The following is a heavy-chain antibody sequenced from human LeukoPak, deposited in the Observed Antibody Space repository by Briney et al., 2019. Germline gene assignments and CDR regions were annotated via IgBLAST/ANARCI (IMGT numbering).Heavy chain of an antibody. CDR2: IRYDGSNK. D-gene: IGHD6-13*01. Sequence: GGSLRLSCAASGFTFSSYGMHWVRQAPGKGLEWVAFIRYDGSNKYYADSVKGRFTISRDNSKNTLYLQMNSLRAEDTAVYYCARDRVAAAGIYNWFDPWGQGTLVTVSS. V-gene: IGHV3-30*02. J-gene: IGHJ5*02. CDR3: ARDRVAAAGIYNWFDP. CDR1: GFTFSSYG.